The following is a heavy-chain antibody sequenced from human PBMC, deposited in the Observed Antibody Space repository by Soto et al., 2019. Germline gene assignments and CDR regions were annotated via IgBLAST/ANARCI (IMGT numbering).Heavy chain of an antibody. J-gene: IGHJ4*02. V-gene: IGHV3-30-3*01. CDR2: ISYDGSNK. CDR1: GFTFSSYA. CDR3: AREENTSGWYYGY. D-gene: IGHD6-19*01. Sequence: QVQLVESGGGVVQPGRSLRLSCAASGFTFSSYAMHWVRQAPGKGLEWVAVISYDGSNKYYADSVKGRFTISRDNSKNTLYLQMNSLRAEDTTVYYCAREENTSGWYYGYWGQGTLVTVSS.